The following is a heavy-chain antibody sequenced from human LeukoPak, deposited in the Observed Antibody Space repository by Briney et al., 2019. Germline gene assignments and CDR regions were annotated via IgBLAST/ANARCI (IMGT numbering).Heavy chain of an antibody. V-gene: IGHV4-38-2*01. Sequence: PSETLSLTCVVSGYSISSGYYWGWIRQPPGKGLEWIGSIYHSGSTYYNPSLKSRVTISVDTSKNQFSLKLSSVTAADTAVYYCATGDYSVDYWGQGTLVTVSS. J-gene: IGHJ4*02. CDR2: IYHSGST. D-gene: IGHD2-15*01. CDR1: GYSISSGYY. CDR3: ATGDYSVDY.